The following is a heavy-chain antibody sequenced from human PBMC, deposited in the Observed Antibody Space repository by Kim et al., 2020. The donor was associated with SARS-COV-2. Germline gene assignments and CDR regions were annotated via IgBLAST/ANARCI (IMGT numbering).Heavy chain of an antibody. J-gene: IGHJ4*02. CDR3: AKGRFESSGYYFVN. V-gene: IGHV3-23*01. Sequence: GGSLRLSCAASGFTFSSYAMSWVRLAPGKGLEGVSTISGSGGTTYHADSVKGRFTSSRDNSKNTLYLQMDSRRAEDTAIYYCAKGRFESSGYYFVNWGQG. CDR1: GFTFSSYA. D-gene: IGHD3-9*01. CDR2: ISGSGGTT.